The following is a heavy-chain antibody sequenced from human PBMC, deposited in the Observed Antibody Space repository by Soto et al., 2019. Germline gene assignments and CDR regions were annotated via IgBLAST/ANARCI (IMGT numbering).Heavy chain of an antibody. D-gene: IGHD1-1*01. CDR2: INPSGGGT. V-gene: IGHV1-46*01. Sequence: QVQLVQSGAEVKKPGASVKVSCKASGFTFTNYYIHWVRQAPGQGLEWMGLINPSGGGTFYAQKFQGSVTVTRDTSTGTVYMELSNLRSEDTAVYFWARDSGDTTLRQWGRSFHYWGQGTLVTVSS. J-gene: IGHJ4*02. CDR3: ARDSGDTTLRQWGRSFHY. CDR1: GFTFTNYY.